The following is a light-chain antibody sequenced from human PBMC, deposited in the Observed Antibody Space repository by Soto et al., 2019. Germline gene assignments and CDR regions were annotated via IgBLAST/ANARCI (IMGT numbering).Light chain of an antibody. J-gene: IGKJ5*01. CDR2: GAS. Sequence: EIVLTQSPGTLSLSPGERATLSCRASQSVSSSYLAWYQQKPGQAHRLLIYGASSRATGIPDRFSGSGSETDFTLTISRLEPEDFAVYYCQQYGSSLITFGQGTRLEI. CDR3: QQYGSSLIT. CDR1: QSVSSSY. V-gene: IGKV3-20*01.